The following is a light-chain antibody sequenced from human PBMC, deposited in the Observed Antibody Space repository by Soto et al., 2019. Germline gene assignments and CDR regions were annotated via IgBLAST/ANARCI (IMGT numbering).Light chain of an antibody. V-gene: IGKV3-15*01. CDR3: QQYNNWPRT. CDR1: QSVSSN. J-gene: IGKJ1*01. CDR2: GAS. Sequence: EILMTQSPATLSVSPGERATLSCRASQSVSSNLAWYQQKPGQAPRLLIYGASTRATGIPARFSGSGSGTESTLTISSLQSEDFAVYYCQQYNNWPRTFGQGTKVEIK.